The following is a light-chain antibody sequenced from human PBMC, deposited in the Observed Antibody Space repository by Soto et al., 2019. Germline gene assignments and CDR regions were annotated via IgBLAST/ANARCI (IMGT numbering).Light chain of an antibody. CDR3: SSYVGSNNVI. CDR1: SSDVGGYNY. CDR2: EVT. J-gene: IGLJ2*01. Sequence: QSALTQPPSASGSPGQSVTISCTGTSSDVGGYNYVSWYQQHPGKAPKLMINEVTKRPSGVPDRFSGSKSGNTASLTVSGLQAEDEADYYYSSYVGSNNVIFGGGTKLTVL. V-gene: IGLV2-8*01.